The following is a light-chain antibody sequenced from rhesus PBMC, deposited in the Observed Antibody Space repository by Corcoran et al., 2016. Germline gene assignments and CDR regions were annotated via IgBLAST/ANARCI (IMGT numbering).Light chain of an antibody. CDR2: DAS. CDR1: QGISSY. CDR3: LQHNSYPFT. Sequence: DIQMTQSPSSLSASVGDTVTITCRASQGISSYLNWFQQTPGKAPKLLIYDASSLESGVPSRFSGSGSGTDFTLTISSLQPEDFAAYYCLQHNSYPFTFGPGTKLDIK. V-gene: IGKV1-28*03. J-gene: IGKJ3*01.